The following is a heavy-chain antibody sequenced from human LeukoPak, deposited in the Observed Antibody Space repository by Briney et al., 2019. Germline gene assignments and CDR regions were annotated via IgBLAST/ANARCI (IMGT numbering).Heavy chain of an antibody. CDR1: GGSISSYY. D-gene: IGHD5-12*01. CDR2: IYYSGST. V-gene: IGHV4-59*12. Sequence: SETLSLTCTVSGGSISSYYWSWIRQPPGKGLEWIGNIYYSGSTNYNPSLKSRVTISVDTSKNQFSLNLISVTAADTAVYYCARDTRGYGAFDIWGQGTMVTVSS. J-gene: IGHJ3*02. CDR3: ARDTRGYGAFDI.